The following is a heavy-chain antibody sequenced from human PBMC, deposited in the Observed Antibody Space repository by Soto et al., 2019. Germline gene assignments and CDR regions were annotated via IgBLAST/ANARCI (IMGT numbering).Heavy chain of an antibody. V-gene: IGHV4-39*07. J-gene: IGHJ3*02. CDR2: ISYSGST. CDR3: ARNYGHAFDI. D-gene: IGHD1-7*01. CDR1: GGSISSDSYY. Sequence: PSETLSLTCTVSGGSISSDSYYWGWIRQPPEKGLEWIASISYSGSTYYNPTLKSRVTISVDTSKNQFSLKLSSVTAADTAVYYCARNYGHAFDIWGQGTMVTVSS.